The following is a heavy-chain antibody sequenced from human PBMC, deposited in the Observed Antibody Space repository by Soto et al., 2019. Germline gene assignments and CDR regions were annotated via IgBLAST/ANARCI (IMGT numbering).Heavy chain of an antibody. CDR1: GGTFSSYA. J-gene: IGHJ4*02. D-gene: IGHD6-6*01. Sequence: QVQLVQSGAAVKKPGSSVKVSCKASGGTFSSYAISWVRQAPGQGLEWMGGIIPIFGTANYAQKFQGRVTITADESTSTAYMVLSSLRSEDTAVYYGARALEQLGGGYYFYYWGQGTLVSVSS. CDR3: ARALEQLGGGYYFYY. CDR2: IIPIFGTA. V-gene: IGHV1-69*01.